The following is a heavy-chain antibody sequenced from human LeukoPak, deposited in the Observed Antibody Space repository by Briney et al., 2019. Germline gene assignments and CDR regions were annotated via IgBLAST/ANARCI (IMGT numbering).Heavy chain of an antibody. Sequence: ASVKVSCQASGYTFTTYGITWVRQAPGQGLEWMGWISPYNGNTNYAQNFQGRVTMTTDTSTSTAYMELRSLRSDDTAVYYCARWGAYCSGGSCPYNWFDPWGQGTLVTVSS. CDR2: ISPYNGNT. V-gene: IGHV1-18*01. D-gene: IGHD2-15*01. J-gene: IGHJ5*02. CDR1: GYTFTTYG. CDR3: ARWGAYCSGGSCPYNWFDP.